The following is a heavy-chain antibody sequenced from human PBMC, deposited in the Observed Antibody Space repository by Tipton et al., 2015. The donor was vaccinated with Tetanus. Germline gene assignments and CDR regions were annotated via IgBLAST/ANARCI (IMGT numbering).Heavy chain of an antibody. CDR1: NGSVSSSLYC. CDR2: IYYNGNT. D-gene: IGHD3-16*01. CDR3: ARHPYASVNDWFDP. V-gene: IGHV4-39*01. Sequence: LRLSCTVSNGSVSSSLYCWAWVRQSPGRGLEWIGTIYYNGNTYYNPSLKSRVIISVDTSKNQFSLKLTSVTAADTAVYYCARHPYASVNDWFDPWGQGTLVTVSS. J-gene: IGHJ5*02.